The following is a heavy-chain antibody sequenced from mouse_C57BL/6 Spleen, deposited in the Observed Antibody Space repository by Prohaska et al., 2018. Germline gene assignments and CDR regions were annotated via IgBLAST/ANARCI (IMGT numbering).Heavy chain of an antibody. CDR3: ARDYYGSSLDY. CDR1: GYTFTSYW. D-gene: IGHD1-1*01. Sequence: QVQLQQPGAELVRPGSSVKLSCKASGYTFTSYWVHWVKQRPIQGLEWIGNIDPSDSETHYNQKFKDKATLTVDKSSSTAYMQLSSLTSEDSAVYYCARDYYGSSLDYWGQGTTLTVSS. J-gene: IGHJ2*01. CDR2: IDPSDSET. V-gene: IGHV1-52*01.